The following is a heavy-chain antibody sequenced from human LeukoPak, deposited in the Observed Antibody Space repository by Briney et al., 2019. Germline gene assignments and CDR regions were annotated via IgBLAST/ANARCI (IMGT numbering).Heavy chain of an antibody. D-gene: IGHD6-13*01. CDR2: IKEDGSEQ. Sequence: PGGSLRLSCAASGFTFSSYWMHWVRQAPGKGLEWVANIKEDGSEQYYEDSVKGRFTISRDNARNSLLLQMNSLRAEDTAVYYCARARWVSSSWYLDYWGQGTLVTVSS. CDR1: GFTFSSYW. V-gene: IGHV3-7*01. J-gene: IGHJ4*02. CDR3: ARARWVSSSWYLDY.